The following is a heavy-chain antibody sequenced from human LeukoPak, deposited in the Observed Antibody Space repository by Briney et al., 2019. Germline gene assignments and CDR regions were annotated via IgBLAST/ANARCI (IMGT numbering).Heavy chain of an antibody. J-gene: IGHJ4*02. V-gene: IGHV3-33*01. CDR1: GFSFNKYR. CDR2: IYSDGRNK. CDR3: AREKSMAGIGGADF. D-gene: IGHD3-16*01. Sequence: GSLRLSCAASGFSFNKYRMHWVRQAPGKGLEWVGLIYSDGRNKYYADSVKGRFTISRDNSKDTLYLQMRGLRAEDTAVYYCAREKSMAGIGGADFWGQGTLVTVSS.